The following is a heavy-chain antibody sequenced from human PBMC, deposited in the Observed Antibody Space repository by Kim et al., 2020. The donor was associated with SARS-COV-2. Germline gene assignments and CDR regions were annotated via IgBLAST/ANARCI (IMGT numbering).Heavy chain of an antibody. J-gene: IGHJ4*02. V-gene: IGHV3-30-3*01. Sequence: GGSLRLSCAASGFTFSSYAMHWVRQAPGKGLEWVAVISYDGSNKYYADSVKGRFTISRDNSKNTLYLQMNSLRAEDTAVYYCAREGNYYDSSGHTGYFDYWGQGTLVTVSS. CDR2: ISYDGSNK. CDR3: AREGNYYDSSGHTGYFDY. CDR1: GFTFSSYA. D-gene: IGHD3-22*01.